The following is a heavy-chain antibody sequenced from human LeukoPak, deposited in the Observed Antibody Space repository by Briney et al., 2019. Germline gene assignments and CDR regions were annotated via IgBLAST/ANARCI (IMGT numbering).Heavy chain of an antibody. CDR2: IIPIFGTA. CDR3: ARDHVVRITSNWFDP. Sequence: SVKVSCKASGGTFSSYAISWVRQALGQGLEWMGGIIPIFGTANYAQKFQGRVTITTDESTSTAYMELSSLRSEDTAVYYCARDHVVRITSNWFDPWGQGTLVTVSS. CDR1: GGTFSSYA. J-gene: IGHJ5*02. D-gene: IGHD3-3*01. V-gene: IGHV1-69*05.